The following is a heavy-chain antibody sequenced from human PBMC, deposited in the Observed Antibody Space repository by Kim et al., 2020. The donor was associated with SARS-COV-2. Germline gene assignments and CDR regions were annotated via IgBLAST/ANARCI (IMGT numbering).Heavy chain of an antibody. CDR1: GFTFSSYA. CDR3: AKGLLWFGRGHDY. V-gene: IGHV3-23*01. Sequence: GGSLRLSCAASGFTFSSYAMSWVRQAPGSGLEWFSAISGSGGGTYYADSVKGRLTISRDNSKNTLYLQMNSLRAEDTAVYYCAKGLLWFGRGHDYWGQGTLVTVSS. J-gene: IGHJ4*02. CDR2: ISGSGGGT. D-gene: IGHD3-10*01.